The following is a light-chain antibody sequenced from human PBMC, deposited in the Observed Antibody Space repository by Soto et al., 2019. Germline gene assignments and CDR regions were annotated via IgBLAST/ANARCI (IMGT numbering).Light chain of an antibody. CDR2: WAS. V-gene: IGKV4-1*01. CDR1: QSVLYSSKNKNY. CDR3: HQYNTTPYT. Sequence: DIVMTQSPDSLAVSLGERATINCKSTQSVLYSSKNKNYLAWYQQKPGQPPKLLIYWASTRDSGVPDRFSGSGSGTDFTLTISSLQAEDVAVYYCHQYNTTPYTFGQGTKLEIK. J-gene: IGKJ2*01.